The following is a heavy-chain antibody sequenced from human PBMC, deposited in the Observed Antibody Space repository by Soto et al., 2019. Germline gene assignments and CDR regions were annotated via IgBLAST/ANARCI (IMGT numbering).Heavy chain of an antibody. CDR2: SSDRRTGNT. CDR3: TTWLTAHFDY. CDR1: GFTFSSYT. Sequence: GGSLRLSCAASGFTFSSYTLNWVRRAPGRGLEWVATSSDRRTGNTHYSDSVRGRFTLSRDYSRNILFLQMDSLRADDTALYYCTTWLTAHFDYWGRGTQVTVSS. J-gene: IGHJ4*02. D-gene: IGHD2-21*02. V-gene: IGHV3-23*01.